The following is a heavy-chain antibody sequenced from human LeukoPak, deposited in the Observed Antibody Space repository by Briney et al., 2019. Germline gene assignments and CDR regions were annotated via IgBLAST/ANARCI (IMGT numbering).Heavy chain of an antibody. V-gene: IGHV3-7*01. CDR2: IKQDGSEK. D-gene: IGHD3-22*01. CDR3: ARGPRYYYDSSGYPYFDY. J-gene: IGHJ4*02. Sequence: GGSLRLSCVASGFTFSTFWMSWVRQAPGKGLEWVANIKQDGSEKYYVDSVKGRFTISRDNAKNSVYLQMNRLRAEDTAVYYCARGPRYYYDSSGYPYFDYWGQGTLVTVSS. CDR1: GFTFSTFW.